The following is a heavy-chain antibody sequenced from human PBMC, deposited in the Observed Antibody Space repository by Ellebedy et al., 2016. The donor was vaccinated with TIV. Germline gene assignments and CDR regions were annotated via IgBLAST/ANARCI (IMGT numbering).Heavy chain of an antibody. Sequence: GESLKISXKASGYTFNTYAIAWVRKMPGNGLGWMGLIYPADSDTIYSPSFQGQVTISVDKSINTAYLQWNSLKASDTAMYYCASRGYTYGYYLDYWGQGTLVTVSS. CDR3: ASRGYTYGYYLDY. CDR1: GYTFNTYA. V-gene: IGHV5-51*01. CDR2: IYPADSDT. D-gene: IGHD5-18*01. J-gene: IGHJ4*02.